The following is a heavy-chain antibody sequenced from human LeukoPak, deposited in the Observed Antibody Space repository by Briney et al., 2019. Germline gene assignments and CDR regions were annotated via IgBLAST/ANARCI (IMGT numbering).Heavy chain of an antibody. CDR2: IYWNDDK. Sequence: SGPALVNPTQTLTLTFTFSGFSLSTSGVGVGWIRQPPGKALEWLALIYWNDDKRYSPSLKSRLTITKDTSKNQVVLTMTNMDPVDTATYYCAHRPAGNYFDYWGQGTLVTVSS. J-gene: IGHJ4*02. CDR1: GFSLSTSGVG. CDR3: AHRPAGNYFDY. V-gene: IGHV2-5*01.